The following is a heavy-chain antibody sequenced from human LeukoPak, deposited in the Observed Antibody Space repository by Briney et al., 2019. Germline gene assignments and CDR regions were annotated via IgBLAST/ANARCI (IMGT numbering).Heavy chain of an antibody. CDR1: GFNFSNHA. Sequence: GGSLRLSCAASGFNFSNHATSWVRQTPGKGLEWVSAISGGGDITYYADSVTGRFTISRDNSKDTLFLQMHSLRPGDTAVYYWVREDIPASANSWGRGTLVTISS. CDR2: ISGGGDIT. D-gene: IGHD2-15*01. CDR3: VREDIPASANS. J-gene: IGHJ5*02. V-gene: IGHV3-23*01.